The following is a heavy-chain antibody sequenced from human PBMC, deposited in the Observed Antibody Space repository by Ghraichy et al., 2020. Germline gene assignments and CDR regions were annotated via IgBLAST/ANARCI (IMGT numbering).Heavy chain of an antibody. CDR1: GFTFSIYW. D-gene: IGHD3-10*01. J-gene: IGHJ4*02. CDR2: INQDGSGT. Sequence: GGSLRLSCAASGFTFSIYWMTWVRQAPGEGLEWLANINQDGSGTYYVGSVKGRFTISRDNAKRSPYLQMNSLRVEDTAVYYCLTLGQEGYYGSGTHFGYWGQGTLVTVSS. CDR3: LTLGQEGYYGSGTHFGY. V-gene: IGHV3-7*01.